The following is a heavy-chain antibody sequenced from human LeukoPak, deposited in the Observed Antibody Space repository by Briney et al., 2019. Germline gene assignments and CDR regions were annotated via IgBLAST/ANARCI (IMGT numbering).Heavy chain of an antibody. CDR3: ARSHSVWTSFDY. V-gene: IGHV4-59*01. Sequence: SETLSLTCTISGGSISTYYWSWIRQPPGKGLEWIGYIYYSGSTNYNPSLKSRVTISVDTSKNQFSLKLSSVTAADTAVYYCARSHSVWTSFDYWGQGTLVTVSS. D-gene: IGHD3/OR15-3a*01. CDR1: GGSISTYY. CDR2: IYYSGST. J-gene: IGHJ4*02.